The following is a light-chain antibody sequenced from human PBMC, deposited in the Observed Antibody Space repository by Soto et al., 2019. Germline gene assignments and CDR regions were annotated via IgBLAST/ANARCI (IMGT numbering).Light chain of an antibody. V-gene: IGLV2-14*03. CDR3: SSYTSSSTLA. CDR2: DVS. J-gene: IGLJ2*01. CDR1: SSDVGGYNY. Sequence: QSALTQPASVSGSPGQSITISCTGTSSDVGGYNYVSWYQQHPGKAPKLIIYDVSNRPSGVSNRFSGSKSGITASLTISGLQAEDEADYYCSSYTSSSTLAFGGGTKLTVL.